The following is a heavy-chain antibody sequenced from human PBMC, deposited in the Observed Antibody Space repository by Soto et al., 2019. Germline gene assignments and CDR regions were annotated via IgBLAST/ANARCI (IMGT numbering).Heavy chain of an antibody. Sequence: PGGSLRLSCAASGFTFSDYYMSWIRQAPGKGLEWVSYISSSGSTIYYADSVKGRFTISRDNAKNSLYLQMNSLRAEDTAVYYCARDYYYDNKAVDFWGQGTLVTVSS. J-gene: IGHJ4*01. CDR1: GFTFSDYY. CDR3: ARDYYYDNKAVDF. V-gene: IGHV3-11*01. D-gene: IGHD3-22*01. CDR2: ISSSGSTI.